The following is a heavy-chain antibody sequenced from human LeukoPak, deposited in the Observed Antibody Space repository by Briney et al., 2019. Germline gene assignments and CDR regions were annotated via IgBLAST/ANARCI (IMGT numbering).Heavy chain of an antibody. CDR3: ARVRVHQYYYDSGGYPDY. CDR1: GFTVSSNY. V-gene: IGHV3-53*01. Sequence: PGGPLRLSCAASGFTVSSNYMSWVRQAPGKGLEWVSVIYSGGSTYYADSVKGRFTISRDNSKNTLYLQMNSLRAEDTAVYYCARVRVHQYYYDSGGYPDYWGQGTLVTVS. D-gene: IGHD3-22*01. CDR2: IYSGGST. J-gene: IGHJ4*02.